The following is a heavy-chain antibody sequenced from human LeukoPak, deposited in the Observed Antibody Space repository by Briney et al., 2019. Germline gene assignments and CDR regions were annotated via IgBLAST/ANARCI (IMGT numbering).Heavy chain of an antibody. V-gene: IGHV4-4*02. J-gene: IGHJ6*03. D-gene: IGHD3-10*01. CDR2: INHSGST. Sequence: GSLRLSCAASGFTFSNAWMSWVRQAPGKGLEWIGEINHSGSTNYNPSLKSRVTISVDTSKNQFSLKLSSVTAADTAVYYCAREISGTYYNPLGYMDVWGKGTTVTVSS. CDR3: AREISGTYYNPLGYMDV. CDR1: GFTFSNAW.